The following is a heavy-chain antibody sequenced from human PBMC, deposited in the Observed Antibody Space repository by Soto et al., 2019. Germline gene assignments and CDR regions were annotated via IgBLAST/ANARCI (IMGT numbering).Heavy chain of an antibody. CDR2: INPGNGNT. V-gene: IGHV1-3*01. D-gene: IGHD3-16*02. CDR3: ARSAISPYGGLIGPFDY. J-gene: IGHJ4*02. Sequence: QVQLVQSGGEVKKPGASVKVSCEASGYTFTAYAIHWLRQAPGQRLEWMAWINPGNGNTKYSQKFLGRVSITRDTSASTAYLELGSLRSEDTAVYYCARSAISPYGGLIGPFDYWGQGNLVTVSS. CDR1: GYTFTAYA.